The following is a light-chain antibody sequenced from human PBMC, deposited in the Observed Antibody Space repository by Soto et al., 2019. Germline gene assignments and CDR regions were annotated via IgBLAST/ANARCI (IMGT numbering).Light chain of an antibody. CDR1: QSVSSD. Sequence: EIVITHSPSTLSVYTGERATLSCRASQSVSSDLAWYHQKPGQAPRLLIYGASTRATGIPARFSGSGSGTEFTLTINCLQSEDFAVYYSQQYKKWRQPFGQRTKVDIK. V-gene: IGKV3-15*01. CDR3: QQYKKWRQP. CDR2: GAS. J-gene: IGKJ1*01.